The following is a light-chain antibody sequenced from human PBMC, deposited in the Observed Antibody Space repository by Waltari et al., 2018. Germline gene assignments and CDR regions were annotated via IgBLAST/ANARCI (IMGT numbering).Light chain of an antibody. V-gene: IGKV3-15*01. CDR2: GAS. Sequence: ETVMTQSPGTLSVSPGDRVSLSCRASQSVRSELAWYQQKPGQTPRLLIYGASTRVTGIPARFSGSGSGTEFTLTISSLQSEDFGVYYCQQYNKWPLTFGGGTKVEIK. CDR1: QSVRSE. CDR3: QQYNKWPLT. J-gene: IGKJ4*01.